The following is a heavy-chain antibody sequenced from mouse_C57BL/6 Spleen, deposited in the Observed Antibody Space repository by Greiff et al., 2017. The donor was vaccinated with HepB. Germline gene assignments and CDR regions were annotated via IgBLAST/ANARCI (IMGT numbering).Heavy chain of an antibody. CDR2: ISSGSSTN. J-gene: IGHJ1*03. Sequence: EVKLMESGGGLVKPGGSLKLSCAASGFTFSDYGMHWVRQAPEKGLEWVAYISSGSSTNYYADTVKGRFTISRDNAKNTLFLQMTSLRSEDTDMYYCARRNWDRDLYYDVWGTGTTVTVSS. V-gene: IGHV5-17*01. CDR3: ARRNWDRDLYYDV. D-gene: IGHD4-1*01. CDR1: GFTFSDYG.